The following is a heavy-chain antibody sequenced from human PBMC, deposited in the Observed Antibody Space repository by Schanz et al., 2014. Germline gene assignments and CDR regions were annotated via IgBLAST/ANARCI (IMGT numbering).Heavy chain of an antibody. CDR3: AREDRYYHGLDV. CDR1: GGSISRGFYP. V-gene: IGHV4-30-2*01. J-gene: IGHJ6*02. Sequence: QLQLQESGSGLVKPSQTLSLTCAVSGGSISRGFYPWNWIRQPPGRGLEWIGCIYYSGSTYYNPSHKPRVTISIDRSKDQFSRSLNSVTAADTAVYYCAREDRYYHGLDVWGQGTTVTVS. CDR2: IYYSGST.